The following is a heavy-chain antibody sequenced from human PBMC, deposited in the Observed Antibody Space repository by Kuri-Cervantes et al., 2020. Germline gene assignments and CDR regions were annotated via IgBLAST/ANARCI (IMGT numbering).Heavy chain of an antibody. Sequence: GESLKISCAASGFTFSSYAMHWVRQAPGKGLEWVAIISYDGSNKYYADSVKGRFTISRDNSKNTLYLQMNSLRAEDTAVYYCAKEGGNYGDYGLSDYYGMDVWGQGTTVTVSS. J-gene: IGHJ6*02. D-gene: IGHD4-17*01. CDR2: ISYDGSNK. CDR1: GFTFSSYA. V-gene: IGHV3-30-3*01. CDR3: AKEGGNYGDYGLSDYYGMDV.